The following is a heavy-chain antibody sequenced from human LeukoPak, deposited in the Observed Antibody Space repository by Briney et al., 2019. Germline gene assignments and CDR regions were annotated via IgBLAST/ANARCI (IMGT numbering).Heavy chain of an antibody. J-gene: IGHJ6*03. V-gene: IGHV1-18*01. CDR3: ARSVEPGTDGDYYYYYMDV. Sequence: GASVKVSCKTSGYTFTRYGISWVRQAPGQGLEWMGWISAYNGNTNYAQKIQGRVTMTTDTSTRTAYMELRSLRSDDTAVYYCARSVEPGTDGDYYYYYMDVWGKGTTVTVSS. CDR2: ISAYNGNT. D-gene: IGHD1-1*01. CDR1: GYTFTRYG.